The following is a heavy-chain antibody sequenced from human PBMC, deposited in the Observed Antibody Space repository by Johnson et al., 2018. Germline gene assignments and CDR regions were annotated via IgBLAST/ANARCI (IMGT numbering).Heavy chain of an antibody. V-gene: IGHV3-72*01. CDR3: IKTGRTSGAFDI. D-gene: IGHD1-1*01. Sequence: EVQLLESGGGLVQPGGSLRLSCAASGFTLSDHYMEWVRQAPGEGLEWVVRSRNKVNSYTTEYAASVNGRFTISSDDSKNSLYLQMNSLKTEDTAVYYCIKTGRTSGAFDIWGQGTMVSVSS. CDR1: GFTLSDHY. J-gene: IGHJ3*02. CDR2: SRNKVNSYTT.